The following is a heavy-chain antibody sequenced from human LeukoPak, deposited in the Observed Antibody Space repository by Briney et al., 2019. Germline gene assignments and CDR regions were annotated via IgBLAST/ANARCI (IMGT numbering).Heavy chain of an antibody. Sequence: SQTLSLTCTVSGGSISSGDYYWSWIRQRPGKGLEWIGYIYYSGTTYYNPSLKSRVTISVDTSKNQFSLKLSSVTAADTAVYYCASGRGYSSSSRRFDPWGQGTLVTVSS. V-gene: IGHV4-30-4*08. CDR1: GGSISSGDYY. J-gene: IGHJ5*02. D-gene: IGHD6-6*01. CDR2: IYYSGTT. CDR3: ASGRGYSSSSRRFDP.